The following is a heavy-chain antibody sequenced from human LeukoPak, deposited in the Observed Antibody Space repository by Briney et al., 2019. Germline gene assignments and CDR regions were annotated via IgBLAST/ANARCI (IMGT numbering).Heavy chain of an antibody. CDR3: ARPRTTSSSPNAFDI. J-gene: IGHJ3*02. CDR2: ISAYNGNT. Sequence: ASVKVSCKASGYTFTSYGISWVRQAPGQGLEWMGWISAYNGNTNYAQKLQGRVTMTTDTSTSTAYMELRSLRSDDTAVYSCARPRTTSSSPNAFDIWGQGTMVTVSS. D-gene: IGHD6-6*01. CDR1: GYTFTSYG. V-gene: IGHV1-18*01.